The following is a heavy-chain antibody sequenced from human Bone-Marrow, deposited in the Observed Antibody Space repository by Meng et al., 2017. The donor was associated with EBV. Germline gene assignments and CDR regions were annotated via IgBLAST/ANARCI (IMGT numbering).Heavy chain of an antibody. CDR2: INPGNGNT. V-gene: IGHV1-3*01. J-gene: IGHJ4*02. CDR1: GYTFTNYA. D-gene: IGHD6-19*01. Sequence: GHVVQSGAGGGKPGASVKVSCKASGYTFTNYAMHWVRQAPGQRLEWMGWINPGNGNTKYSQKFQGRASITRDISASIVYMELTSLRSEDTAVYYCATEPGYSSGWGQGTLVTVSS. CDR3: ATEPGYSSG.